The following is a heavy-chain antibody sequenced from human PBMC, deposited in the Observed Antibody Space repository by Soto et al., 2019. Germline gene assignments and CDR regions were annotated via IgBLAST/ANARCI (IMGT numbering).Heavy chain of an antibody. CDR3: ARGHCLSTTCYLDY. V-gene: IGHV4-34*01. J-gene: IGHJ4*02. CDR1: GGSFRDDY. Sequence: SETLSLTCAVFGGSFRDDYWTWIRQPPGKGLEWIAEINHRGTTNYNPSLKSRVTISADTSKNQFSLNLSSVTAADTAVYYCARGHCLSTTCYLDYWGQGALVTVSS. CDR2: INHRGTT. D-gene: IGHD2-2*01.